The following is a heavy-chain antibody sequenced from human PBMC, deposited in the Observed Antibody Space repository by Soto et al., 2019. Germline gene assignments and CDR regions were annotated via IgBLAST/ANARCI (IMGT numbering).Heavy chain of an antibody. Sequence: GGSLRLSCAASGFTFDDYAMHWVRQAPGKGLEWVSGISWNSGSIGYADSVKGRFTISRDNAKNSLYLQMNSLRSEDTALYYCATGRLNYDFWSSYPTQFDYWGQGTLVTVSS. CDR3: ATGRLNYDFWSSYPTQFDY. V-gene: IGHV3-9*01. CDR1: GFTFDDYA. CDR2: ISWNSGSI. D-gene: IGHD3-3*01. J-gene: IGHJ4*02.